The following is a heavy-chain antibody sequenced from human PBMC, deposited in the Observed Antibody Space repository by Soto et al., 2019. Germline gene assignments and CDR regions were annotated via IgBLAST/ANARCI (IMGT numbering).Heavy chain of an antibody. J-gene: IGHJ5*02. CDR3: ARDRYYDGSPYLNWFDP. D-gene: IGHD3-22*01. CDR1: GFTFSSYS. CDR2: ISSSSSTI. Sequence: PVGSLRLSCAASGFTFSSYSMNWVRQAPGKGLEWVSYISSSSSTIYYADSVKGRFTISRDNAKNSLYLQMNSLRDEDTAVYYCARDRYYDGSPYLNWFDPWGQGTLVTVSS. V-gene: IGHV3-48*02.